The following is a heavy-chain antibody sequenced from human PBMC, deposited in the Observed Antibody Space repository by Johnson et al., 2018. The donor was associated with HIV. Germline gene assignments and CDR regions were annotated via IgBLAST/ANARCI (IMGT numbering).Heavy chain of an antibody. D-gene: IGHD1-26*01. Sequence: VQLLESGGGLVQPGGSLRLSCAASGLTVSSNYMSWVRQAPGKGLEWVSVLFSGGSTYYADSVKGRFTISRDNSKNTLYLQMNSLRAEDTAVYYCARGRYTTAEWDDAFDIWGQGTMVTVSS. CDR2: LFSGGST. CDR3: ARGRYTTAEWDDAFDI. J-gene: IGHJ3*02. V-gene: IGHV3-66*01. CDR1: GLTVSSNY.